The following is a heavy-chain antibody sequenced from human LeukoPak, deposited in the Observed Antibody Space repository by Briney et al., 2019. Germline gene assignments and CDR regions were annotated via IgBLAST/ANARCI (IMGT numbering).Heavy chain of an antibody. CDR2: IYYSAST. CDR3: ARHIWSGCPIPGAYFDY. D-gene: IGHD3-3*01. CDR1: GGSISSYY. Sequence: SETLSLTCTVAGGSISSYYWSWIRQPPGKGLEWIGYIYYSASTNYNPSLKSRVTISVDTSKNQFSLGLNSVTAADTAVYYCARHIWSGCPIPGAYFDYWRQGTLVTVSS. J-gene: IGHJ4*02. V-gene: IGHV4-59*08.